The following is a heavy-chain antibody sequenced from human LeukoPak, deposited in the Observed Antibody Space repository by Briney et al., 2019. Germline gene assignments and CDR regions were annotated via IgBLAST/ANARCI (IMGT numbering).Heavy chain of an antibody. J-gene: IGHJ5*02. D-gene: IGHD3-10*01. Sequence: SETLSLTCTVSGGSISSGGYYWSWIRQRPGKGLEWIGYIYYSGSTYYNPSLKSRVTISVDTSKNQFSLKLSSVTAADTAVYYCARVVPGDWFDPWGQGTLVTVSS. V-gene: IGHV4-31*03. CDR3: ARVVPGDWFDP. CDR2: IYYSGST. CDR1: GGSISSGGYY.